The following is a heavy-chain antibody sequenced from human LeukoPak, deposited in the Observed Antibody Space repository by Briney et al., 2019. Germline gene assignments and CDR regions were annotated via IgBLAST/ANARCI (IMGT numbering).Heavy chain of an antibody. CDR1: GSTFRSYA. V-gene: IGHV1-69*13. CDR2: IIPNFGTA. CDR3: ATQNGYYDFWSGYPPLFDY. D-gene: IGHD3-3*01. J-gene: IGHJ4*02. Sequence: SVKVSCQASGSTFRSYAISRVRQAPGQGLGWMGGIIPNFGTANYAQKFQGRVTITADESTSTAYMELSSLRSEDTAVYYCATQNGYYDFWSGYPPLFDYWGQGTLVTVSS.